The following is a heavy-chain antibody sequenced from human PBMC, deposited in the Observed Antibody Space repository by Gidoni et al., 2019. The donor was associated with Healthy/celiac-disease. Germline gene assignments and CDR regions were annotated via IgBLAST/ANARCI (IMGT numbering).Heavy chain of an antibody. CDR1: GYTLTEFS. J-gene: IGHJ6*02. D-gene: IGHD3-10*01. CDR2: FAPEDGET. V-gene: IGHV1-24*01. Sequence: QVQLVQSGAEVKKPGASVKVSCKVSGYTLTEFSMHWVRQAPGKGLEWMGGFAPEDGETIYAQKFQGRVTMTEDTSTETAYMELSSLRSEDTAVYYCATGLGGRKVRGAGGGYYGMDVWGQGTTVTVSS. CDR3: ATGLGGRKVRGAGGGYYGMDV.